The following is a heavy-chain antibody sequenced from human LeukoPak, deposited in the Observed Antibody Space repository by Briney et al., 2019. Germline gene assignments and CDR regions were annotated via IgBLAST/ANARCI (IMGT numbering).Heavy chain of an antibody. D-gene: IGHD5-12*01. CDR3: ARAVATITRAFDY. CDR2: IWYDGSNK. CDR1: GFTFSSYG. Sequence: GRSLRLSCAASGFTFSSYGMHWVRQAPGKGLEWVAVIWYDGSNKYYADSVKGRFTTSRDNSKNTLYLQMNSLRAEDTAVYYCARAVATITRAFDYWGQGTLVTVSS. V-gene: IGHV3-33*01. J-gene: IGHJ4*02.